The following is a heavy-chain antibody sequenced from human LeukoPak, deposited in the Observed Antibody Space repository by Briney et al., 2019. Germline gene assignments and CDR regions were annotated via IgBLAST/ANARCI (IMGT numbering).Heavy chain of an antibody. J-gene: IGHJ3*02. CDR2: IYHSGST. D-gene: IGHD3-9*01. V-gene: IGHV4-34*11. CDR3: ARDYRDYDILTGYPANDAFDI. CDR1: GGSFSGYY. Sequence: SETLSLTCAVYGGSFSGYYWGWIRQPPGKGLEWIGSIYHSGSTNYNPSLKSRVTMSVDTSKNQFSLKLSSVTAADTAVYYCARDYRDYDILTGYPANDAFDIWGQGTMVTVSS.